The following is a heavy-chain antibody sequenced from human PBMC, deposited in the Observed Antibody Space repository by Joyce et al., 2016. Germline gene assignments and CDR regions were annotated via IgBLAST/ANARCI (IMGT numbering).Heavy chain of an antibody. V-gene: IGHV4-30-4*01. CDR1: GGSITGTESY. D-gene: IGHD4-17*01. J-gene: IGHJ4*02. CDR2: IDYSGST. Sequence: QVQLQESGPGLVKPSQTLSLSCSVSGGSITGTESYWSWIRQPPGKGLEWIGFIDYSGSTNYNPSLKSRVTFSMDKSRKQFSLTLTSVTAADTAVYFCGRYLRGDYAGGFDCWGQGTLVTVSS. CDR3: GRYLRGDYAGGFDC.